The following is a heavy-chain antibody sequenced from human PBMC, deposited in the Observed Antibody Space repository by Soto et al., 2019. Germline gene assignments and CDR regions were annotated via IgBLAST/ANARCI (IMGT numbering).Heavy chain of an antibody. J-gene: IGHJ4*02. CDR1: GVSISSGDYY. CDR2: IYYSGST. CDR3: ARLTYYYDSSGYYLGPQY. V-gene: IGHV4-30-4*01. D-gene: IGHD3-22*01. Sequence: SETLSLTCTVSGVSISSGDYYWSWIRQPPGKGLEWIGYIYYSGSTYYNPSLKSRVTISVDTSKNQFSLKLSSVTAADTAVYYCARLTYYYDSSGYYLGPQYWGQGTLVTVSS.